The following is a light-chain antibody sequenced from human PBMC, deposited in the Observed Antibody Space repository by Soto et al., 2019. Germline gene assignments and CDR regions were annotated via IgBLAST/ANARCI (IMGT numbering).Light chain of an antibody. Sequence: DIVLTQSPGTLSLSPGERATLSCRASQRVSSSYLAWYQQKPGQAPRLLIYGASSRAIGIPDRFSGSGSGTDFNLTISRLEPEAFAVYYCQQYGSSPSFGPGTKVEIK. J-gene: IGKJ3*01. CDR2: GAS. CDR1: QRVSSSY. V-gene: IGKV3-20*01. CDR3: QQYGSSPS.